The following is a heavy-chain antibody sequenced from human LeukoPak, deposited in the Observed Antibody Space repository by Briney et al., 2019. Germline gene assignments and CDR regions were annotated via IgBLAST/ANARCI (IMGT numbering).Heavy chain of an antibody. J-gene: IGHJ6*03. CDR2: IYYSGST. CDR3: AGSYCGGDCYPGRWYYVDV. D-gene: IGHD2-21*02. V-gene: IGHV4-59*01. CDR1: GGSISSYY. Sequence: SETLSLTCTVSGGSISSYYWSWIRQPPGKGLEWIGYIYYSGSTNYNPSLKSRVTISVDTSKNQFSLKLSSVTAADTAVYYCAGSYCGGDCYPGRWYYVDVWGKGTTVTVSS.